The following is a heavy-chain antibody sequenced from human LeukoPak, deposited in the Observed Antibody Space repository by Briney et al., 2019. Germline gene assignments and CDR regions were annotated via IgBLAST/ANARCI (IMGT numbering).Heavy chain of an antibody. CDR1: GGSISSSSYY. D-gene: IGHD3-9*01. Sequence: SETLSLTCTVSGGSISSSSYYWGWIRQPPGKGLEWIGSMYYSGSTYYNPSLKSRVTISVDTSKNQFSLKLSSVTAADTAVYYCARHAGIRYFDWFFDYWGQGTLVTVSS. V-gene: IGHV4-39*01. CDR3: ARHAGIRYFDWFFDY. CDR2: MYYSGST. J-gene: IGHJ4*02.